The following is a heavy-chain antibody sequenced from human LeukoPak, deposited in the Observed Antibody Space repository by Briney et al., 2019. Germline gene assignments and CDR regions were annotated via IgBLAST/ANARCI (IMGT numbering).Heavy chain of an antibody. J-gene: IGHJ3*02. CDR2: IYHSGST. Sequence: PSQTLSLTCAVSGGSISSGGYSWSWIRQPPGKGLEWIGYIYHSGSTYYNPSLKSRVTISVDRSKNQFSLKLSSVTAADTAVYYCASSGYSYDQGAFDIWGQGTMVTVSS. D-gene: IGHD5-18*01. CDR1: GGSISSGGYS. CDR3: ASSGYSYDQGAFDI. V-gene: IGHV4-30-2*01.